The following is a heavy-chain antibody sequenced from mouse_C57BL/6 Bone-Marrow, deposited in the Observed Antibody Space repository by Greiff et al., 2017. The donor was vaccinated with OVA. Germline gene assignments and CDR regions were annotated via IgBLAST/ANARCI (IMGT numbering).Heavy chain of an antibody. CDR3: ARSDGFLYYFDY. V-gene: IGHV1-72*01. Sequence: QSCKASGYTFTSYWMHWVKQRPGRGLEWIGRIDPNSGGTKYNEKFKSKATLTVDKPSSTAYMQLSSLTSEDSAVYYCARSDGFLYYFDYWGQGTTLTVSS. D-gene: IGHD2-3*01. CDR2: IDPNSGGT. CDR1: GYTFTSYW. J-gene: IGHJ2*01.